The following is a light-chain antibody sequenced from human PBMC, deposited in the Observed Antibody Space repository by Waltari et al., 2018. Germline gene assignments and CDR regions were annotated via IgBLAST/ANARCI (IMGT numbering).Light chain of an antibody. CDR3: ATWDDRLTGVV. J-gene: IGLJ2*01. CDR2: GNS. V-gene: IGLV1-40*01. Sequence: SVLTQPPSVSAAPGQRVTISCTGSSSNIGAGYDVHWYQHLPGTAPKHLIYGNSNRPSGVPDRFSGSKSGTSASLAISGLQSEDEADYYCATWDDRLTGVVFGGGTKVTVL. CDR1: SSNIGAGYD.